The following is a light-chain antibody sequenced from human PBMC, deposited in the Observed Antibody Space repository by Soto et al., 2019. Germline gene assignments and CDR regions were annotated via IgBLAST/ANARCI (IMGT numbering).Light chain of an antibody. V-gene: IGKV1-5*03. Sequence: IQMTRSPACRSASVGDRVSITCQASQSISRWLAWYQQKPGKAPKLLIYKASTLKSGVPSRFSGSGSGTEITPTISSLQPDAFAPYYCQHYNSYSEAFGQGTKLDIK. CDR2: KAS. CDR1: QSISRW. J-gene: IGKJ1*01. CDR3: QHYNSYSEA.